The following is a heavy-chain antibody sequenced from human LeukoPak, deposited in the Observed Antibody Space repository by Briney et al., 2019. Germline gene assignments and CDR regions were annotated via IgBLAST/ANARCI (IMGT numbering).Heavy chain of an antibody. J-gene: IGHJ3*02. CDR3: ARHRGGRGAFDI. Sequence: SETLSLTCAVYGGSFSGYYWSWIRQPPGKGLEWIGEINHSGSTNYNPSLKSRVTISVDTSKNQFSLKLSSVTAADTAVYYCARHRGGRGAFDIWGQGTMVTVSS. V-gene: IGHV4-34*01. CDR1: GGSFSGYY. CDR2: INHSGST. D-gene: IGHD3-16*01.